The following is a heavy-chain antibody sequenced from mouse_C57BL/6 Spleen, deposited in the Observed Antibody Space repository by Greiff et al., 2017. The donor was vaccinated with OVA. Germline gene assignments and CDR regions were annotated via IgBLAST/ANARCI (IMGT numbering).Heavy chain of an antibody. J-gene: IGHJ3*01. CDR2: INPYNGGT. V-gene: IGHV1-19*01. CDR1: GYTFTDYY. Sequence: VQLQQSGPELVKPGASVKMSCKASGYTFTDYYMNWVKQSHGKSLEWIGVINPYNGGTSYNQKFKGKATLTVDKSSSTAYMELSSLTSDDSAVYYCAREEDGFAWFAYWGQGTLVTVSA. CDR3: AREEDGFAWFAY. D-gene: IGHD2-3*01.